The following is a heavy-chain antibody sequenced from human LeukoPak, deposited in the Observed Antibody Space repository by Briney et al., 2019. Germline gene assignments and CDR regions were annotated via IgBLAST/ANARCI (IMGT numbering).Heavy chain of an antibody. CDR2: IYYSGST. J-gene: IGHJ4*02. V-gene: IGHV4-59*08. CDR1: GGSLSSYY. Sequence: SETLSLICTVSGGSLSSYYWSWIRQPPGKGLEWIGYIYYSGSTNYNPSLKSRFTISVDTSKNQFSLKLSSVTAADTAVYYCARHGLGSYLDYWGQGTLVTVSS. D-gene: IGHD3-16*02. CDR3: ARHGLGSYLDY.